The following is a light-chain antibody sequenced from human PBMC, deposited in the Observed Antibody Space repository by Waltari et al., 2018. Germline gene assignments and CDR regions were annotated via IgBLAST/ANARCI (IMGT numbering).Light chain of an antibody. CDR3: QQYSSTLLIT. Sequence: DIQLNQSPASLSASVGDRLTIPCRASQGITSSLAWYQQQPGKAPKLLVFAASRLQSGVPSRFSGSGSGTQYTLTISNLQPEDFATYYCQQYSSTLLITFGGGTKVEIK. V-gene: IGKV1-NL1*01. CDR1: QGITSS. CDR2: AAS. J-gene: IGKJ4*01.